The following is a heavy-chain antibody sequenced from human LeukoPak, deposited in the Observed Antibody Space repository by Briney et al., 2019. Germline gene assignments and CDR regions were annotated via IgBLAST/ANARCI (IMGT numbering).Heavy chain of an antibody. D-gene: IGHD1-26*01. CDR2: ISAYNGNT. CDR3: ASGVESGSYFDY. Sequence: ASVKVSCKASGYTFTGYGISWVRQAPGQGLEWMGWISAYNGNTNYAQKLQGRVTMTTDTSTSTAYMELRSLRSDDTAVYYCASGVESGSYFDYWGQGTLVTVSS. J-gene: IGHJ4*02. V-gene: IGHV1-18*01. CDR1: GYTFTGYG.